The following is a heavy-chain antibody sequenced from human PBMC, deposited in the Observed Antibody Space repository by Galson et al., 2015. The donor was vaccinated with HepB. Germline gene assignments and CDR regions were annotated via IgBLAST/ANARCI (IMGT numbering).Heavy chain of an antibody. CDR1: GGSTRSNNYS. D-gene: IGHD6-19*01. J-gene: IGHJ4*02. Sequence: LSLTCTVSGGSTRSNNYSWGWIRQPPRKGLEWIGSIYYSGSTYYNASLKSRVTISADTSKNQFSLKLTSVTVADTAVYYCGGSSTVPGAPEYWGQGTLVTVSS. CDR3: GGSSTVPGAPEY. V-gene: IGHV4-39*01. CDR2: IYYSGST.